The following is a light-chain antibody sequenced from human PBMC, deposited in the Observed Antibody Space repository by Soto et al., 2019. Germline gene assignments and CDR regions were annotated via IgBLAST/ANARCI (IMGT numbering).Light chain of an antibody. CDR2: DVS. Sequence: QSALTLPASVSGSPGQSITIPCTGTSSDVGGYNYVSWYQQHPGKAPKLMIYDVSNRPSGVSNRFSGSKSGNTASLTISGLQAEDEADYYCSSYSSSSTLVFGGGTKVTVL. J-gene: IGLJ2*01. CDR1: SSDVGGYNY. CDR3: SSYSSSSTLV. V-gene: IGLV2-14*01.